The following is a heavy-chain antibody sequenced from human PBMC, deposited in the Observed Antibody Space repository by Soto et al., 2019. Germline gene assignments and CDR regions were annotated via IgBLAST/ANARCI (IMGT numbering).Heavy chain of an antibody. CDR1: GFTFSSYS. Sequence: GGSLRLSCVASGFTFSSYSMNWVRQAPGKGLEWVSYISSSSNTIYYADSVKGRFTISRDNAKNLLFLQMNSLRAEDTAVYYCATPGRHYGDYSVDYWGQGTLVTVSS. V-gene: IGHV3-48*01. CDR3: ATPGRHYGDYSVDY. D-gene: IGHD4-17*01. CDR2: ISSSSNTI. J-gene: IGHJ4*02.